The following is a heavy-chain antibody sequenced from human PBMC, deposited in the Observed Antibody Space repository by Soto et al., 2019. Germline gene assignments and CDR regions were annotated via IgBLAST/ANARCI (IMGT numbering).Heavy chain of an antibody. Sequence: PGRSLRLSCAACVFTFSSYGMHWVRQAPGQGLEWVAVISYDGSNKYYADSVRGRFTISRDNSKNTLYLQMNSLRAEDTAVYYCAKLDYYDSIGYAREYYFDYWGQGTLVTVSS. D-gene: IGHD3-22*01. CDR2: ISYDGSNK. V-gene: IGHV3-30*18. J-gene: IGHJ4*02. CDR1: VFTFSSYG. CDR3: AKLDYYDSIGYAREYYFDY.